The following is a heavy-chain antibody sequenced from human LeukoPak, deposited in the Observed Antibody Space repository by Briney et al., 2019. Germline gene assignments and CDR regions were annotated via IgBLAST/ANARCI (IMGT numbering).Heavy chain of an antibody. D-gene: IGHD1-7*01. CDR1: GFTFSSYA. V-gene: IGHV3-23*01. CDR3: AAKGAGTPPY. J-gene: IGHJ4*02. CDR2: ISGSGGST. Sequence: AGGSLRLSCAASGFTFSSYAMSWVRQAPGKGLEWVLAISGSGGSTYYADSVKGRFSISRDNSKNTLYLQMNSLRAEDTAVYYCAAKGAGTPPYWGQGTLVTVSS.